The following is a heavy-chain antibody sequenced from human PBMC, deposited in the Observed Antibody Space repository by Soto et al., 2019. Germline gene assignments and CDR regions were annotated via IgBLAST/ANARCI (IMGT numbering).Heavy chain of an antibody. CDR3: ARDPPESYSSGCGAFDI. V-gene: IGHV1-46*01. CDR2: INPSGGRT. Sequence: ASVKVSCKASGYTFINYYMHWVRQAPGQGLEWVGVINPSGGRTSYAQRFQGRVTMTRDTSTSTIYMELSGLRSEDTAVYYCARDPPESYSSGCGAFDIWVQGTMVTVSS. CDR1: GYTFINYY. J-gene: IGHJ3*02. D-gene: IGHD6-19*01.